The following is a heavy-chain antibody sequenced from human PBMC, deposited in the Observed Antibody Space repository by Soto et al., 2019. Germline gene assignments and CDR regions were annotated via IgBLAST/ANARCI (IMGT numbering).Heavy chain of an antibody. CDR2: ISGSGGST. Sequence: GGSLRLSXAASGFTFSSYAMSWVRQAPGKGLEWVSAISGSGGSTYYADSVKGRFTISRDNSKNTLYLQMNSLRAEDTAVYYCAKAVRDGYNLFDYWGQGTLVTVSS. J-gene: IGHJ4*02. CDR3: AKAVRDGYNLFDY. V-gene: IGHV3-23*01. D-gene: IGHD5-12*01. CDR1: GFTFSSYA.